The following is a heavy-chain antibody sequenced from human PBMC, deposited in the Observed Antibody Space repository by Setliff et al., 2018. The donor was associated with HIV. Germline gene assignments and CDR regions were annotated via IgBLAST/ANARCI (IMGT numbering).Heavy chain of an antibody. CDR3: ARDLMTTVTYYFDY. Sequence: PGGSLRLSCAASGFTFSSYAMHWVRQAPGKGLEWVAVISYDGSNKYYADSVKGRFTISRDNSKNTLYLQMNSLRAEDTAVYYCARDLMTTVTYYFDYWGQGTLVTVSS. J-gene: IGHJ4*02. CDR2: ISYDGSNK. CDR1: GFTFSSYA. V-gene: IGHV3-30*04. D-gene: IGHD4-4*01.